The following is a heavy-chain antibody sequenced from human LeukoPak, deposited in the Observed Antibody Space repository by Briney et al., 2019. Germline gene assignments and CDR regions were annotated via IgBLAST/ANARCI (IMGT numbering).Heavy chain of an antibody. V-gene: IGHV3-49*04. J-gene: IGHJ4*02. CDR1: GFTFGDYA. CDR2: IRSKAYGGTT. CDR3: TRGYGSGSYRRYYFDY. D-gene: IGHD3-10*01. Sequence: PGGSLRLSCTASGFTFGDYAMSWVRQAPGKGLEWVGIIRSKAYGGTTEYAASVKGRFTISRDDSKSIAYLQMNSLKTEDTAVCYCTRGYGSGSYRRYYFDYWGQGTLVTVSS.